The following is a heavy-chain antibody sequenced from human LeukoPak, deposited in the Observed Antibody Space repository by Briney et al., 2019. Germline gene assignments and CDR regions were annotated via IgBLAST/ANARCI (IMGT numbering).Heavy chain of an antibody. J-gene: IGHJ4*02. CDR1: GVTFRSDT. Sequence: GGSLRLSCAASGVTFRSDTLNWVRQAPGKGLEWVSSISSGSTYIYNADSVKGRFTISRDNAKNSLYLQMNSLRAEDTAMYYCAKDPGAHYYGSGSYRRGSYFDYWGQGTLVTVSS. V-gene: IGHV3-21*01. CDR3: AKDPGAHYYGSGSYRRGSYFDY. D-gene: IGHD3-10*01. CDR2: ISSGSTYI.